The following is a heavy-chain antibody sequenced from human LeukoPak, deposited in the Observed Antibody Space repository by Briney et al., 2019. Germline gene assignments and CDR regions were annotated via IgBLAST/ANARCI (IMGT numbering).Heavy chain of an antibody. CDR1: GGSLSSSSYF. Sequence: SETLSLTCTVSGGSLSSSSYFWGWIRQPPGKGLEWIGSIYSSGSTYYNPALKSRVTISVDTSKNQFSLKLSSVTAADTAVYYCASSTGDYSSSWSFDYWGQGTLVTVSS. CDR2: IYSSGST. J-gene: IGHJ4*02. D-gene: IGHD6-13*01. CDR3: ASSTGDYSSSWSFDY. V-gene: IGHV4-39*07.